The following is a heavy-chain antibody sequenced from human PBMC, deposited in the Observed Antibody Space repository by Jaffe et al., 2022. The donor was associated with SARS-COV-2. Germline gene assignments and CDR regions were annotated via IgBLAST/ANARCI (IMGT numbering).Heavy chain of an antibody. J-gene: IGHJ6*03. CDR1: GGSITISSYY. Sequence: QLQLQESGPGLVKPSETLSLTCTVSGGSITISSYYWGWIRQPPGKDLEWIGSIYYSGSTYYNPALRSRVSISVDTSKNQFSLKLISVTAADTAVYYCARQNSNGWPPLYHHMDVWGKGTTVTVSS. D-gene: IGHD6-19*01. CDR3: ARQNSNGWPPLYHHMDV. CDR2: IYYSGST. V-gene: IGHV4-39*01.